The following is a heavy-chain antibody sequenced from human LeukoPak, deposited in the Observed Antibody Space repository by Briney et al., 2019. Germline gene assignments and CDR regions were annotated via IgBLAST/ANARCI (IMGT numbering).Heavy chain of an antibody. Sequence: SETLSLTCAVSGASVSTSNWWIWVRQPPGKGLEWIGEIHHSGSTNYNPSLKSRVTLSVDTSKNQISLRLSSVTAADTAVYYCARGLYGSDSYWGQGTLVTVSS. CDR3: ARGLYGSDSY. J-gene: IGHJ4*02. V-gene: IGHV4-4*02. D-gene: IGHD2-21*02. CDR2: IHHSGST. CDR1: GASVSTSNW.